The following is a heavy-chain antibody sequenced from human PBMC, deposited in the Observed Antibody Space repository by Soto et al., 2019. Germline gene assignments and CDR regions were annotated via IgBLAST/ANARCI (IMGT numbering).Heavy chain of an antibody. D-gene: IGHD3-3*01. Sequence: EVQLVESGGGLVQPGGSLRLSCAASGFTFSSYGMNGVRQAPGKGLEWVSYISSSSSTIYYADSVKGRFTISRDNAKNSLYLQMNSLRDEDTAVYYCARESRFLEWLSLNWFDPWGQGTLVTVSS. V-gene: IGHV3-48*02. CDR3: ARESRFLEWLSLNWFDP. J-gene: IGHJ5*02. CDR1: GFTFSSYG. CDR2: ISSSSSTI.